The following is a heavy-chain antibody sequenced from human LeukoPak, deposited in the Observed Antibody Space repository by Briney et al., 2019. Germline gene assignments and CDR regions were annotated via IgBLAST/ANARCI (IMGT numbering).Heavy chain of an antibody. Sequence: SETLSLTWAVYGGSFSGYYWSWIRQPPGKGLEWIGEINHSGSTNYNPSLKSRVTISVDTSKNQFSLKLSSVTAADTAVYYCARVGLSDYWGQGTLVTVSS. CDR3: ARVGLSDY. CDR1: GGSFSGYY. D-gene: IGHD2-8*01. V-gene: IGHV4-34*01. CDR2: INHSGST. J-gene: IGHJ4*02.